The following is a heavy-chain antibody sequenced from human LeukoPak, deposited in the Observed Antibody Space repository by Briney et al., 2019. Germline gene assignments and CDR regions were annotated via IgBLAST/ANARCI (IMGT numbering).Heavy chain of an antibody. CDR3: ARGFGIAARLP. V-gene: IGHV4-34*01. CDR1: GGSITSGEHY. CDR2: INHSGST. J-gene: IGHJ5*02. Sequence: SETLSLTCTVSGGSITSGEHYWSWIRQPPGKGLEWIGEINHSGSTNYNPSLKSRVTISVDTSKNQFSLKLSSVTAADTAVYYCARGFGIAARLPWGQGTLVTVSS. D-gene: IGHD6-6*01.